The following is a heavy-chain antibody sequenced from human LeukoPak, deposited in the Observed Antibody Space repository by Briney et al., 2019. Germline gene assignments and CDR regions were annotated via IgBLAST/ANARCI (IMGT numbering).Heavy chain of an antibody. Sequence: SETLSLTCTVSGGSISSYYWGWIRQPLGKGLEWIGSIYYSGSTYYNPSLKSRVTISVDTSKNRFSLKLSSVTAADTAVYYCARRPYYDFWTGGFDPWGQGTLVTVSS. D-gene: IGHD3-3*01. J-gene: IGHJ5*02. V-gene: IGHV4-39*01. CDR3: ARRPYYDFWTGGFDP. CDR1: GGSISSYY. CDR2: IYYSGST.